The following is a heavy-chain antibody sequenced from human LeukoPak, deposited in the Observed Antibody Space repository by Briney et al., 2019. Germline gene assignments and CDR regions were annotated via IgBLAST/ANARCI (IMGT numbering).Heavy chain of an antibody. CDR2: IKQDGSEK. Sequence: GGSLRLSCAASGFTFSSYWMSWVRQAPGKGLEWVANIKQDGSEKYYVDSVKGRFTISRDNAKNSLYLQMNGLRAEDTAVYYCARVGPSYYYDSSGPLIHNYYYYYTDVWGKGTTVTVSS. V-gene: IGHV3-7*01. CDR1: GFTFSSYW. J-gene: IGHJ6*03. CDR3: ARVGPSYYYDSSGPLIHNYYYYYTDV. D-gene: IGHD3-22*01.